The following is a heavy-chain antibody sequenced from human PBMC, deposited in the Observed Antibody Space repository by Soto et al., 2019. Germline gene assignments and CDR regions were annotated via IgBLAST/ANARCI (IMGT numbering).Heavy chain of an antibody. CDR1: GGTFSSYA. CDR2: IIPIFGTA. CDR3: ALGVPDAEYPYYYYGMAV. Sequence: SGKVACKASGGTFSSYAISWVRQAPGQGLEWMGGIIPIFGTANYAQKFQGRVTITADESTSTAYMELSSLRSEDTAVYYCALGVPDAEYPYYYYGMAVRGKGTTVPVSS. V-gene: IGHV1-69*13. D-gene: IGHD2-2*01. J-gene: IGHJ6*04.